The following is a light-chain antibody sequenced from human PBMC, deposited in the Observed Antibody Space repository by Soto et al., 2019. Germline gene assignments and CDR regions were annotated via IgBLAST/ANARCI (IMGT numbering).Light chain of an antibody. CDR1: QSVSSSY. J-gene: IGKJ5*01. CDR3: QQYGSSPPIT. Sequence: ESVLTQSPGTLSLSPGERATLPCRASQSVSSSYLAWYQQKPGQAPRLLICGASSRATGIPDRFSGSGSGTDFTLTISRLEPEDFAVYYCQQYGSSPPITFGQGTRLEIK. V-gene: IGKV3-20*01. CDR2: GAS.